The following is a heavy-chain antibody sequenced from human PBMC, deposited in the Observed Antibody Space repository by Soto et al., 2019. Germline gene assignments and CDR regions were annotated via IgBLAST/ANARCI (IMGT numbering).Heavy chain of an antibody. CDR2: MNPGSGDT. CDR3: ARREPFSSLNWFDP. CDR1: GYSFTNND. V-gene: IGHV1-8*01. Sequence: GASVKVSCKASGYSFTNNDVSWVRQATGQGLEWMGWMNPGSGDTGYAQKFQGRVTMTRDISIATAYMELSSLRSDDTAIYYCARREPFSSLNWFDPWGQVNLVTVS. D-gene: IGHD3-16*02. J-gene: IGHJ5*02.